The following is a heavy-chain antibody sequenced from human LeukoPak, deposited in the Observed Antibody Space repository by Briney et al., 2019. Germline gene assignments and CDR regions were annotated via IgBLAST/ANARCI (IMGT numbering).Heavy chain of an antibody. D-gene: IGHD6-19*01. Sequence: GESLKISCEGSAYNFATYWSGWVRQMPGKGLEWMGIIYPDDSVTRYSPSFQGQVTISADKSISTAYLQWSSLKASDTAIYYCARLNTSGWYDYWGQGTLVTVSS. J-gene: IGHJ4*02. CDR2: IYPDDSVT. CDR1: AYNFATYW. V-gene: IGHV5-51*01. CDR3: ARLNTSGWYDY.